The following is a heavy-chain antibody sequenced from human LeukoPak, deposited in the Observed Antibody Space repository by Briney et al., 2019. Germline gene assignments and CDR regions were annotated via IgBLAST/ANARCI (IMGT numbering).Heavy chain of an antibody. CDR1: RFTFSSYA. CDR2: ISGSGGST. Sequence: QPGGSLRLSCAASRFTFSSYAMSWVRQAPGKGLEWVSAISGSGGSTYYADSVKGRFTISRDNSKNTLYLQMNSLRAEDTAVYYCAKVSFWSGYRYYYYYGMDVWGQGTTVTVSS. J-gene: IGHJ6*02. V-gene: IGHV3-23*01. CDR3: AKVSFWSGYRYYYYYGMDV. D-gene: IGHD3-3*01.